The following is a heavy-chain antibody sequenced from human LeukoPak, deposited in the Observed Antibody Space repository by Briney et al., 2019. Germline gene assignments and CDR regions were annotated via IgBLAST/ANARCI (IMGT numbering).Heavy chain of an antibody. J-gene: IGHJ4*02. V-gene: IGHV3-21*01. Sequence: GGSLRLSCAASGFTFNSYSMHWVRQAPGKGLEWVSSISSSSNYIYYADSLKGRFTISRDNAKNSLYLQMNSLRAEDTAVYYCASKKLWFGGLFDYWGQGTLVTVSS. CDR3: ASKKLWFGGLFDY. CDR1: GFTFNSYS. CDR2: ISSSSNYI. D-gene: IGHD3-10*01.